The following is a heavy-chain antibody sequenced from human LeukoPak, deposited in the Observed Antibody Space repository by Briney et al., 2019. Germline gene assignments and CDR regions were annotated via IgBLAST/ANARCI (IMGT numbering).Heavy chain of an antibody. CDR1: GYTFTSYG. D-gene: IGHD6-13*01. V-gene: IGHV1-18*01. CDR3: ARAPYSSSRPLTMDV. CDR2: ISVYYGNT. Sequence: GASVKVSCKASGYTFTSYGITWVRQAPGQGLEWMGWISVYYGNTNYAQKLQGRVTMTTDTSTSTAYMELRSLRSDDTAVYYCARAPYSSSRPLTMDVWGQGTTVTVSS. J-gene: IGHJ6*02.